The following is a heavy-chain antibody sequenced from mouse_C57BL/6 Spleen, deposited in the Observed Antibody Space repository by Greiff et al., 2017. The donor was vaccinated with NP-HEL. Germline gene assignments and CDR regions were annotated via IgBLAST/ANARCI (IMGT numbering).Heavy chain of an antibody. J-gene: IGHJ4*01. D-gene: IGHD1-1*01. V-gene: IGHV1-81*01. Sequence: VKLMESGAELARPGASVKLSCKASGYTFTSYGISWVKQRTGQGLEWIGEIYPRSGNTYYNEKFKGKATLTADKSSSTAYMELRSLTSEDSAVYFCARVYGSGCYAMDYWGQGTSVTVSS. CDR2: IYPRSGNT. CDR1: GYTFTSYG. CDR3: ARVYGSGCYAMDY.